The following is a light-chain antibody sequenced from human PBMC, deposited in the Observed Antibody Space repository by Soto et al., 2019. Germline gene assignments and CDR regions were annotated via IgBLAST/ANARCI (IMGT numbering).Light chain of an antibody. V-gene: IGLV1-44*01. CDR2: RNN. J-gene: IGLJ1*01. Sequence: QSVLTQPPSASGTPGQRVTISCSGSSSNIGSNTVNWYQQLPGTAPKLLIYRNNERPSGVPDRFSGSKSGTSASLAISGLQSEDEADYYCAAWDDSLNGYLFGTGTKFTVL. CDR1: SSNIGSNT. CDR3: AAWDDSLNGYL.